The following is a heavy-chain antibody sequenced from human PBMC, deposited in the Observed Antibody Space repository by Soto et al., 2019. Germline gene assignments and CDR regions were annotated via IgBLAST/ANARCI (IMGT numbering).Heavy chain of an antibody. CDR3: VRRVSGNYDY. CDR1: GFTFSSYD. J-gene: IGHJ4*02. V-gene: IGHV3-64*01. Sequence: EVQLAESGGGMVQPGGSLRLSCVASGFTFSSYDMHWVRQAPGKGLEYVSSISSNGGTTYYGKSVKGRFTISRDNSKNTLSLQMGSLRAEDMAVYYCVRRVSGNYDYWGQGTLVTVSS. CDR2: ISSNGGTT. D-gene: IGHD1-7*01.